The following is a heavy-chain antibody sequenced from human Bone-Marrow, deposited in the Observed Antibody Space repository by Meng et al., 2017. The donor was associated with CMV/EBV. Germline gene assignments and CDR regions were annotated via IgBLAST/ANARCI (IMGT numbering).Heavy chain of an antibody. CDR2: ISSSSSYI. CDR3: AAAVGTKRYYFDS. J-gene: IGHJ4*02. V-gene: IGHV3-21*04. D-gene: IGHD6-13*01. Sequence: AASGFTFSSYSMNWVRQAPGKGLEWVSSISSSSSYIYYADSVKSRFTISRDIPNNILYLQIDSLRADDTAVYYCAAAVGTKRYYFDSWGQGTLVTVSS. CDR1: GFTFSSYS.